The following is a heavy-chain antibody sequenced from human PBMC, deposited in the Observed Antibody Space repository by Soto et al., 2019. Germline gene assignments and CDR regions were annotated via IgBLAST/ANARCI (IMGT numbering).Heavy chain of an antibody. CDR1: GGSISSYY. Sequence: PSETLSLTCTVSGGSISSYYWSWIRQPPGKGLEWIGYIYYSGSTNYNPSLKSRVTISVDTSKNQFSLKLSSVTAADTAVYYCARNGRSTIFGVVHMNYHYYYMDGWGTGITVTVSS. CDR3: ARNGRSTIFGVVHMNYHYYYMDG. J-gene: IGHJ6*03. V-gene: IGHV4-59*08. D-gene: IGHD3-3*01. CDR2: IYYSGST.